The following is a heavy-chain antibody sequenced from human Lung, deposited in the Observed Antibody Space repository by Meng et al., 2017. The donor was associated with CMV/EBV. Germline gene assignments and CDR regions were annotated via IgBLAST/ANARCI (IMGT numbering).Heavy chain of an antibody. CDR1: GFTFNTHA. D-gene: IGHD3-3*02. Sequence: GGSLRLXCAASGFTFNTHAMNWVRQAPGKGLEWIACVSGSGSTKYYADSVRGRFTVSRDNSRNTLDLQMDSLRAEGTAVYYCAKDLRAASFYYCALDAWGQGXMVTVSS. V-gene: IGHV3-23*01. CDR2: VSGSGSTK. CDR3: AKDLRAASFYYCALDA. J-gene: IGHJ6*01.